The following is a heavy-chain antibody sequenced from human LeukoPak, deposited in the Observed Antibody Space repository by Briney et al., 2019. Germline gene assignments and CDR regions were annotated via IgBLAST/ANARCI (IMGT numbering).Heavy chain of an antibody. J-gene: IGHJ5*02. D-gene: IGHD2-15*01. CDR3: AREGECSGGSCYSYGWFDP. Sequence: SETLSLTCTVSSGSVSSGGFYWSWIRLPPGKGLEWIGYISSSGTTYNPSLKSRVTISVDTSKNQFSLQLRSVTTADTAVYYCAREGECSGGSCYSYGWFDPWGQGTLVTVSS. V-gene: IGHV4-61*08. CDR2: ISSSGT. CDR1: SGSVSSGGFY.